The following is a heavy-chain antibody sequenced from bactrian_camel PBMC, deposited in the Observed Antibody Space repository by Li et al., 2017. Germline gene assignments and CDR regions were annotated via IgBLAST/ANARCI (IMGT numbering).Heavy chain of an antibody. V-gene: IGHV3S1*01. CDR2: IATGSGNT. D-gene: IGHD3*01. J-gene: IGHJ4*01. CDR1: GYAYNRNC. CDR3: TTGAWGSGFAN. Sequence: QLVESGGGSVQAGGSLRLSCAASGYAYNRNCMAWFRQAPGKEREGVARIATGSGNTYYADSVKGRFTISRDNAKNTVYLQMDSLKSDDTALYYCTTGAWGSGFANWGQGTQVTVS.